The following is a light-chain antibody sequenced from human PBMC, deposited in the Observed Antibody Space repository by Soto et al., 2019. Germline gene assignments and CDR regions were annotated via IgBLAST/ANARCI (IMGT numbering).Light chain of an antibody. V-gene: IGKV1-33*01. CDR1: QDINKN. CDR2: DAS. J-gene: IGKJ5*01. CDR3: QQYESLPRT. Sequence: DIQMTQSPSSLSASVGDRVTITCQASQDINKNLIWYQQKPGKAPKPLIYDASDLETGVPSRFSGSGSGTGFTFTISSLQPEAFATYYCQQYESLPRTCGQGTRLEIK.